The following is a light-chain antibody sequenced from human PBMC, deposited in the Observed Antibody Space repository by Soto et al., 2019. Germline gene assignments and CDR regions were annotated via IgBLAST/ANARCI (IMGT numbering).Light chain of an antibody. CDR1: QSISSW. V-gene: IGKV1-5*01. CDR3: QQYNSYWT. Sequence: DIQMTQSPSTLSASVGDRVTITCRASQSISSWLAWYQQKPGKAPKLLIYDASTLESGVPSRFSGRGSGTEFTLTISSLPPDDFATYYCQQYNSYWTFGQGTKV. J-gene: IGKJ1*01. CDR2: DAS.